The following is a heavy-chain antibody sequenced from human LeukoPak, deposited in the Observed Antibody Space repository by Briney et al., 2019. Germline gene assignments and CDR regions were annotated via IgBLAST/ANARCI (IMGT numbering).Heavy chain of an antibody. CDR1: GYTFTSYA. V-gene: IGHV1-69*05. Sequence: ASVKVSCKASGYTFTSYAISWVRQAPGQGLEWMEGIIPIFGTANYAQKFQGRVTITTDESTSTAYMELSSLRSEDTAVYYCAKGDPGYCYYYYMDVWGKGTTVTVSS. J-gene: IGHJ6*03. CDR2: IIPIFGTA. CDR3: AKGDPGYCYYYYMDV.